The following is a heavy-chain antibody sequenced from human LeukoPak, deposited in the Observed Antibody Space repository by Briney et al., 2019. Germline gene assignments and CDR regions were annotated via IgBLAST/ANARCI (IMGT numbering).Heavy chain of an antibody. Sequence: SETLSLTCSVSGGSITFYYWSWIRQPPGKGLEWIGYVHYTGSTNYNPSLKSRVTISVDTSKNQSSLKLSSVTAADTAVYYCARDVYDSSGYYLLGDNWGQGTLVTVSS. CDR1: GGSITFYY. V-gene: IGHV4-59*01. CDR3: ARDVYDSSGYYLLGDN. J-gene: IGHJ4*02. CDR2: VHYTGST. D-gene: IGHD3-22*01.